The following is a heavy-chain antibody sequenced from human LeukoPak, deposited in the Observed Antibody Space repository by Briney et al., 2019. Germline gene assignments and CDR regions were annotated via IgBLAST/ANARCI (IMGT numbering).Heavy chain of an antibody. J-gene: IGHJ6*04. V-gene: IGHV3-30*04. CDR3: ARDRGSTSSYGMDV. CDR1: GFTLSSYA. Sequence: GRSLTLSCAPSGFTLSSYAMHWVRHAPRKGLEWVAAISYDGSNKYYADSVKGRFTISRDNSKNTLYLQMNSLRAEDTAVYYCARDRGSTSSYGMDVWGKGTTVTVSS. D-gene: IGHD2-2*01. CDR2: ISYDGSNK.